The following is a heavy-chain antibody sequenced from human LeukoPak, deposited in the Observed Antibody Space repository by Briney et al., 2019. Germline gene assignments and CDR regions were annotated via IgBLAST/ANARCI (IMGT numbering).Heavy chain of an antibody. D-gene: IGHD4-23*01. CDR2: LSYAGSNK. Sequence: GRSLRLSCAASGFTLSSYGMHWVPQAPGKGLGWVAVLSYAGSNKYYVDSVKGRFTISRDNSRNTLYLQMNSLRAEDTAVYYCAKDSLRWSYFYYGMDVWGQGTTVTVSS. J-gene: IGHJ6*02. CDR1: GFTLSSYG. V-gene: IGHV3-30*18. CDR3: AKDSLRWSYFYYGMDV.